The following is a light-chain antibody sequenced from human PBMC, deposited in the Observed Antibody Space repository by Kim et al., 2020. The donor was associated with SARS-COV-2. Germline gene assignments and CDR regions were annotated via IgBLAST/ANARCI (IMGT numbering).Light chain of an antibody. CDR3: NSRHNSDNNLV. J-gene: IGLJ2*01. CDR1: SLSSYY. CDR2: GNN. V-gene: IGLV3-19*01. Sequence: GQQARITCQGGSLSSYYASSYQQKQGQGPVPVVYGNNNSPSGIPDRFSCSSSGNTASLSTTAAQAEDEAAYYCNSRHNSDNNLVFGGGTQLTVL.